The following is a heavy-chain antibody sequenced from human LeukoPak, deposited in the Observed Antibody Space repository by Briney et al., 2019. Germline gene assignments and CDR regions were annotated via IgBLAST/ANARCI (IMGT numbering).Heavy chain of an antibody. CDR1: GGSFSGYY. Sequence: SETLSLTCAAYGGSFSGYYWSWIRQPPGKGLEWIGEINHSGSTNYNPSLKSRVTISVDTSKNQFSLKLSSVTAADTAVYYCARGIQRLVGAFDIWGQGTMVTVSS. CDR3: ARGIQRLVGAFDI. J-gene: IGHJ3*02. CDR2: INHSGST. D-gene: IGHD6-19*01. V-gene: IGHV4-34*01.